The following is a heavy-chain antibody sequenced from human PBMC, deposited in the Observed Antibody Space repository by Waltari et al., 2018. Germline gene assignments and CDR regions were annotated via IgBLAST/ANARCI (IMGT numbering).Heavy chain of an antibody. J-gene: IGHJ4*01. CDR1: GGSITSGDYY. CDR3: AREESGYDFPLDY. D-gene: IGHD5-12*01. Sequence: QVQLQESGPGLVKPSQTLSLTCTVSGGSITSGDYYWSWIRQPPGKGLEWIGYIYYSGSTYYNPSLKSRDTLSIDTAKNQFSRKLSAGTAADTAGDDGAREESGYDFPLDYWGHGTLVTVSS. CDR2: IYYSGST. V-gene: IGHV4-30-4*08.